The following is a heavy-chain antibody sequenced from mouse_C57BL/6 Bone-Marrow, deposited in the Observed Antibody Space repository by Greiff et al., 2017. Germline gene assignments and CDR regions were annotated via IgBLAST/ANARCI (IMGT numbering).Heavy chain of an antibody. Sequence: EVKFEESGGGLVQPGGSLKLSCAASGFTFSDYYMYWVRQTPEKRLEWVAYISNGGGSTYYPDTVKGRFTISRDNAKNTLYLQMSRLKSEDTAMYYCARQDGKRGYFDYWGQGTTLTVSS. CDR1: GFTFSDYY. CDR3: ARQDGKRGYFDY. J-gene: IGHJ2*01. D-gene: IGHD2-1*01. V-gene: IGHV5-12*01. CDR2: ISNGGGST.